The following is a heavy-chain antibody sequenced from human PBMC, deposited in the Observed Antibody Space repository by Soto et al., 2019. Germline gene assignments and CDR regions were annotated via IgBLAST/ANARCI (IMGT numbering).Heavy chain of an antibody. Sequence: GGSLRLSCAASGFTFSSHAMHWVRQAPGKGLEWVALISYDGSNKYYEDSVKGRFTISRDSSKSIAYLQMNSLKIEDTAVYYCTRVQYYQDTSGWLSYFDSWGQGILVTVSS. J-gene: IGHJ4*02. D-gene: IGHD3-22*01. CDR3: TRVQYYQDTSGWLSYFDS. V-gene: IGHV3-30*04. CDR1: GFTFSSHA. CDR2: ISYDGSNK.